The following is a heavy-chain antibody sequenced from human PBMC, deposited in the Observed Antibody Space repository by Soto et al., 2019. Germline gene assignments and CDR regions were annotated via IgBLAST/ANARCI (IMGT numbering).Heavy chain of an antibody. J-gene: IGHJ6*02. CDR1: GYSFTSYW. D-gene: IGHD5-12*01. CDR3: ARHPPRIVARDYYYYYGMDV. CDR2: IYPGDSDT. V-gene: IGHV5-51*01. Sequence: PGESLKISCKGSGYSFTSYWIGWVRQMPGKGLEWMGIIYPGDSDTRYSPSFQGQVTISADKSISTAYLQWSSLKASDTAMYYCARHPPRIVARDYYYYYGMDVWGQGTTVTVSS.